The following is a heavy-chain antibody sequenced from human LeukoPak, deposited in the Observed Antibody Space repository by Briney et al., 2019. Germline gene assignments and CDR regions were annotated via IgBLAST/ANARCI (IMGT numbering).Heavy chain of an antibody. Sequence: TGGSLRLSCAASGFTFSNYNMNWVRQAPGKGLEWVSHITSSSTIYYADSVKGRFTISRDNAKNSLYLQMNSLRDEDTAVYYCAREVTSGYWGQGTLVTVSS. CDR1: GFTFSNYN. J-gene: IGHJ4*02. D-gene: IGHD6-6*01. V-gene: IGHV3-48*02. CDR3: AREVTSGY. CDR2: ITSSSTI.